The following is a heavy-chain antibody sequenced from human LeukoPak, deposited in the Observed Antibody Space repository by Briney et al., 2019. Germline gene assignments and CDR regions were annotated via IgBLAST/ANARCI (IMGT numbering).Heavy chain of an antibody. V-gene: IGHV4-34*01. CDR3: ARGVVVVTAIDAFDI. CDR1: GGSFSGYY. Sequence: SETLSLTCAVYGGSFSGYYWSWIRQPPGKGLEWIGEINHSGSTNYNPSLKSRVTISVDTSKNQFSLKLSSVTAADTAVYYCARGVVVVTAIDAFDIWGQGTMVTVSS. D-gene: IGHD2-21*02. J-gene: IGHJ3*02. CDR2: INHSGST.